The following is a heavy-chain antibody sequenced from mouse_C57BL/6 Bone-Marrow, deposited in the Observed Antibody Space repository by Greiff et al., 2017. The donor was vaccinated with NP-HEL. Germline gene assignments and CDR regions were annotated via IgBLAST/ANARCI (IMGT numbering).Heavy chain of an antibody. J-gene: IGHJ4*01. Sequence: DVMLVESGEGLVKPGGSLKLSCAASGFTFSSYAMSWVRQTPEKRLEWVAYISSGGDYIYYADTVKGRFTISRDNARNTLYLQMSSLKSEDTAMYYCTTYSNDEAMDYWGQGTSVTVSS. CDR3: TTYSNDEAMDY. D-gene: IGHD2-12*01. V-gene: IGHV5-9-1*02. CDR2: ISSGGDYI. CDR1: GFTFSSYA.